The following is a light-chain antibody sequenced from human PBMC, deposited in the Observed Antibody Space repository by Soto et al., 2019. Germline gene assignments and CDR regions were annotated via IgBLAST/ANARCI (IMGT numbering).Light chain of an antibody. CDR3: QQYGSSPIT. J-gene: IGKJ5*01. CDR1: ADVSSSY. V-gene: IGKV3D-20*01. CDR2: DAS. Sequence: EIVMTQSPATLSFSPGESATLSCGASADVSSSYVAWYKQKSGLAPRLVIHDASSRATGIPDRFSGSKSGTEFTLTIRRLEPEDAGVYYCQQYGSSPITFGQGTRLEI.